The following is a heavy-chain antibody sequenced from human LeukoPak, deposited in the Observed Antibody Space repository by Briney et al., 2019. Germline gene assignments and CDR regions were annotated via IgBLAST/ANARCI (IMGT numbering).Heavy chain of an antibody. V-gene: IGHV4-34*01. CDR3: ARHFASGSYYYYYYMDV. Sequence: PSETLSLTCAVYGGSFSGYYWSWIRQPPGKGLEWIGEINHSGSTNYNPSLKSRVTISVDTSKNQFSLKLSSVTAADTAVYYCARHFASGSYYYYYYMDVWGKGTTVTVSS. CDR1: GGSFSGYY. CDR2: INHSGST. J-gene: IGHJ6*03. D-gene: IGHD1-26*01.